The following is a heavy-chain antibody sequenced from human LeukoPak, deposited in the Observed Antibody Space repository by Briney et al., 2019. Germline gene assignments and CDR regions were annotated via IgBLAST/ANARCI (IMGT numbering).Heavy chain of an antibody. Sequence: GGSLRLSCAASGFTFSDYYMSWIRQAPGKGLEWVSYISSSSSYTNYADSVKGRFTISRDNAKNSLYLQMNSLRAEDTAVYYCATGSRYSSGWYAGAFDYWGQGTLVTVSS. CDR2: ISSSSSYT. D-gene: IGHD6-19*01. CDR3: ATGSRYSSGWYAGAFDY. J-gene: IGHJ4*02. CDR1: GFTFSDYY. V-gene: IGHV3-11*06.